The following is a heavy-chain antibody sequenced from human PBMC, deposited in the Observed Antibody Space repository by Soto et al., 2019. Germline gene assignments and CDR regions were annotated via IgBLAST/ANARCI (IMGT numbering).Heavy chain of an antibody. Sequence: QVQLVESGGGVVQPGRSLRLSCAASGFTFSSYAMHWVRQAPGKGLEWVAVISYDGSNKYYADSVKGRFTISRDKSKNTMDMQMNSRRAEDTAVYYCARELTYYYDSSGYRDNYYYGMDVWGQGTTVTVSS. CDR2: ISYDGSNK. V-gene: IGHV3-30-3*01. CDR1: GFTFSSYA. J-gene: IGHJ6*02. D-gene: IGHD3-22*01. CDR3: ARELTYYYDSSGYRDNYYYGMDV.